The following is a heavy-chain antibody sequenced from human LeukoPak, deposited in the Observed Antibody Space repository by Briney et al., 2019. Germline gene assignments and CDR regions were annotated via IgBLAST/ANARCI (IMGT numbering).Heavy chain of an antibody. Sequence: PGGSLRLSCAASGFTFSSHSMNWVRQAPGKGLEWVAHIKKDGSEKNYVDSVKGRFTISRDNTKNSVYLQMNSLRGEDTGVYYCAMDSYGPDDYWGQGTLVTVSS. CDR2: IKKDGSEK. V-gene: IGHV3-7*04. CDR1: GFTFSSHS. D-gene: IGHD3-16*01. CDR3: AMDSYGPDDY. J-gene: IGHJ4*02.